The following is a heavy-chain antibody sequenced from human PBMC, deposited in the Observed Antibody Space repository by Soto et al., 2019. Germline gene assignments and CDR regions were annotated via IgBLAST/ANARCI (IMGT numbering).Heavy chain of an antibody. CDR3: ARDFSQIAARSFDY. Sequence: GGSLRLSCAASGFTFSSYSMNWVRQAPGKGLEWVSSISSSSSYIYYADSVKGRFTISRDNAKNSLYLQMNSLRAEDTAVYYCARDFSQIAARSFDYWGQGTLVTVSS. CDR2: ISSSSSYI. V-gene: IGHV3-21*01. D-gene: IGHD6-6*01. CDR1: GFTFSSYS. J-gene: IGHJ4*02.